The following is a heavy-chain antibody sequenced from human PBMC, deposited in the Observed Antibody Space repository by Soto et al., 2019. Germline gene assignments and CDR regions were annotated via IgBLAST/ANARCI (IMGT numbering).Heavy chain of an antibody. CDR1: GGSISSGDYY. D-gene: IGHD6-13*01. CDR2: IYYSGST. V-gene: IGHV4-30-4*01. CDR3: ARDSIAAAGNH. Sequence: PSETLSLTCAVSGGSISSGDYYWSWIRQPPGKGLEWIGYIYYSGSTYYNPSLKSRVTISVDTSKNQFSLKLSSVTAADTAVYYCARDSIAAAGNHWGQGTLVTVSS. J-gene: IGHJ5*02.